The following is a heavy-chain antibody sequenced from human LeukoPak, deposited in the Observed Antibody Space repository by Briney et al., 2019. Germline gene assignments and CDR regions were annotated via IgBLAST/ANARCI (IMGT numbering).Heavy chain of an antibody. CDR2: INGDGSTT. J-gene: IGHJ4*02. Sequence: GGSLRLSCAASEFTFRSYWMHWVRQAPGKGLVWVSRINGDGSTTSYADSVKGRFTISRDNAKNTVYLQMNSLRAEDTAVYYCARGGWYYGYWGQGTLVTVSS. CDR3: ARGGWYYGY. CDR1: EFTFRSYW. V-gene: IGHV3-74*01. D-gene: IGHD6-19*01.